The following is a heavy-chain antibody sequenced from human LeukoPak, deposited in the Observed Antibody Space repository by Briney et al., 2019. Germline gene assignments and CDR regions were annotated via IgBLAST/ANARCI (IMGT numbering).Heavy chain of an antibody. Sequence: PGGSLRLSCSASGFTFSSYAMHWVRQAPGKGLEYVSVISSNGGITYYADSVKGRFTISRDNSKNTLYLQMSSLRAEDTAVYYCMKVVVPTAVVFYYYYGMDVWGQGTTVTVSS. CDR2: ISSNGGIT. V-gene: IGHV3-64D*09. D-gene: IGHD2-2*01. CDR1: GFTFSSYA. J-gene: IGHJ6*02. CDR3: MKVVVPTAVVFYYYYGMDV.